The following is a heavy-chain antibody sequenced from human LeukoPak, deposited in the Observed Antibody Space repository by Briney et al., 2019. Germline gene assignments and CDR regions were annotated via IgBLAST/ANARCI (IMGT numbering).Heavy chain of an antibody. CDR2: IYYSGST. CDR3: ARHDCSSTSCSTAFDY. J-gene: IGHJ4*02. D-gene: IGHD2-2*01. CDR1: GGSISSSSYY. V-gene: IGHV4-39*01. Sequence: KTSETLSHTCTVSGGSISSSSYYWGWIRQPPGKGLEWIGSIYYSGSTYYNPSLKSRVTISVDTSKNQFSLKLSSVTAADTAVYYCARHDCSSTSCSTAFDYWGQGTLVTVSS.